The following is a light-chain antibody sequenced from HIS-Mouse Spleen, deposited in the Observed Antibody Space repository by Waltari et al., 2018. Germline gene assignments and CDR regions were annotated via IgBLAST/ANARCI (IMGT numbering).Light chain of an antibody. Sequence: EIVLTQSPATLSLSPGERATLSCRARQSVSSYLTWYQQKPGQAPRLLIYDASNRATGIPARFSGSGSGTDFTLTISSLGPEDFAVYYCQQRSNWLTFGGGTKVEIK. CDR2: DAS. V-gene: IGKV3-11*01. J-gene: IGKJ4*01. CDR3: QQRSNWLT. CDR1: QSVSSY.